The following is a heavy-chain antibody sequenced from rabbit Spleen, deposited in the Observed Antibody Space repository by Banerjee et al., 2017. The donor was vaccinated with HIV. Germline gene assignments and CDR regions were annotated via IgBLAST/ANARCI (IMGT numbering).Heavy chain of an antibody. CDR2: IFAGGSGNT. V-gene: IGHV1S40*01. D-gene: IGHD4-2*01. J-gene: IGHJ4*01. Sequence: QSLKESGGDLVKPGASLTLTCTASGFSFSNSYYMCWVRQTPGKGLEWIASIFAGGSGNTYYASWAKGRFTVSKTSSTTVTLQLTSLTAADTATYFCARLPYTAGAGNSDLWGPGPLVTVS. CDR3: ARLPYTAGAGNSDL. CDR1: GFSFSNSYY.